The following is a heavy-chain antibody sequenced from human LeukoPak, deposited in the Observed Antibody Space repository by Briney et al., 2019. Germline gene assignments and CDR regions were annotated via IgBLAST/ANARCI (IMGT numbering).Heavy chain of an antibody. CDR2: ISSSGGTT. V-gene: IGHV3-23*01. Sequence: GGSLRLSCAASGFTFSGYAMSWVRQAPGKGLEWVSAISSSGGTTYYADSVKGRFTISRDNSKNTLYLQMNSLRAEDTAVYYCAKGFYCSSSTCLDYWGQGTLVTVSS. CDR3: AKGFYCSSSTCLDY. J-gene: IGHJ4*02. CDR1: GFTFSGYA. D-gene: IGHD2-2*01.